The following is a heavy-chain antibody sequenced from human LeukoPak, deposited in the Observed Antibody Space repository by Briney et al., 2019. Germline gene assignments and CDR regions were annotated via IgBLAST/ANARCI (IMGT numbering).Heavy chain of an antibody. J-gene: IGHJ4*02. CDR1: GFTFENYG. Sequence: GGSLRLSCAASGFTFENYGMHWVRQAPGKGLEWVAFIRYDGSYEDYADSVKGRFTISRVNSKNTLYLQLNSLGGEETAVYYCAKGRENTDYWGQGTLVTVSS. CDR2: IRYDGSYE. CDR3: AKGRENTDY. V-gene: IGHV3-30*02.